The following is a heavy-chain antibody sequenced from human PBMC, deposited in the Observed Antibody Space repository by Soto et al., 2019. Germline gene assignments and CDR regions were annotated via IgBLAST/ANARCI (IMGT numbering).Heavy chain of an antibody. J-gene: IGHJ4*02. CDR3: AVGWSYDY. CDR1: GGSFSGYY. CDR2: INHSGST. Sequence: QVQLQQWGAGLLKPSETLSLTCAVYGGSFSGYYWSWIRQPPGKGLEWIGEINHSGSTNYNPSLKSRVTISVDTSKNQFSLKLSSVTAADTAVYYCAVGWSYDYWGQGTLVTVSS. V-gene: IGHV4-34*01. D-gene: IGHD6-19*01.